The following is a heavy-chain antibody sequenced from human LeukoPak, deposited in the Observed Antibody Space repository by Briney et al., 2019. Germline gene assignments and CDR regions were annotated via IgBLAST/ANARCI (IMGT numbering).Heavy chain of an antibody. Sequence: PGGSLRLSCAASGFTFSNAWMSWVRQAPGKGLEWVGRIKSKTDGGTTDYAAPVKGRFTISRDDSEDTLYLQMNSLKTEDTAVYYCTTVTIAVAGTLGWGQGTLVTVSS. V-gene: IGHV3-15*01. CDR1: GFTFSNAW. D-gene: IGHD6-19*01. CDR2: IKSKTDGGTT. J-gene: IGHJ4*02. CDR3: TTVTIAVAGTLG.